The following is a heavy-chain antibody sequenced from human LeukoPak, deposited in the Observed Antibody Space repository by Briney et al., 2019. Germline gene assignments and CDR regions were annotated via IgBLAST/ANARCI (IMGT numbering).Heavy chain of an antibody. V-gene: IGHV4-34*01. Sequence: SETLSLTCAVYGGSFSGYYWSWIRQPPGKGLEWIGEINHSGSTNYNPSLKSRVTISVDTSKNQSSLKLSSVTAADTAVYYCATSEGANYVYGMDVWGQGTTVTVSS. J-gene: IGHJ6*02. CDR1: GGSFSGYY. CDR3: ATSEGANYVYGMDV. CDR2: INHSGST.